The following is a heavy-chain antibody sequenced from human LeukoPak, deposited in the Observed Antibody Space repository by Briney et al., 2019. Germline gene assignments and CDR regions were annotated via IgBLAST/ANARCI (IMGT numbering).Heavy chain of an antibody. CDR1: GYTFTGYY. J-gene: IGHJ3*02. V-gene: IGHV1-2*02. D-gene: IGHD3-16*02. CDR2: INPNSGGT. Sequence: GASVKVSCKASGYTFTGYYLHWVRQAPGQGLEWMGWINPNSGGTNYAQKFQGRVTMTRDTSISTAYMELSRLRSDDTAVYYCARVRLGELSEDAFDIWGQGTMVTVSS. CDR3: ARVRLGELSEDAFDI.